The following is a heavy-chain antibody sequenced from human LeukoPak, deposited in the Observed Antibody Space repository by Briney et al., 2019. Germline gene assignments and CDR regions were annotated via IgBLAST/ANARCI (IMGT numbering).Heavy chain of an antibody. CDR3: AKPYSGTFYSFDS. CDR1: GFTFSSYG. D-gene: IGHD1-26*01. CDR2: IWYDGSGK. Sequence: PGRSLRLSCAASGFTFSSYGMHWVRQAPGKGLEWVAGIWYDGSGKNYADSVKGRFTISKDNSRNTLDLQMNSLSAEDTAVYYCAKPYSGTFYSFDSWGQGALVTVSS. V-gene: IGHV3-33*06. J-gene: IGHJ4*02.